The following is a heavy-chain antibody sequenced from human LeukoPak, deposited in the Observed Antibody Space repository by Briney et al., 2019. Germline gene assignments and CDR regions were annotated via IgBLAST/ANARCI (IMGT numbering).Heavy chain of an antibody. CDR2: LNTKSGGT. J-gene: IGHJ3*02. D-gene: IGHD3-3*01. Sequence: ASVKVSCKASGYTFSDNYLHWVRQAPGQGLEWMGRLNTKSGGTTYPREFQGRVTLTRDMSSSTAYMELRSLRPDDTAVYYCVKMYYDFWSAFDIWGQGTMVTVSS. V-gene: IGHV1-2*06. CDR1: GYTFSDNY. CDR3: VKMYYDFWSAFDI.